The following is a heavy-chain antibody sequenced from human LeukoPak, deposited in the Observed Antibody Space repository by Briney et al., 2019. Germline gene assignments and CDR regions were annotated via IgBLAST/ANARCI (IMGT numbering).Heavy chain of an antibody. D-gene: IGHD2-15*01. CDR1: GFTYSRYA. J-gene: IGHJ6*02. V-gene: IGHV3-23*01. CDR2: ISDNGAGT. Sequence: GGSLRLSCAASGFTYSRYAMSWVRQAPGKGLEWVSSISDNGAGTFYADSVKGRFTISRDNSDKTLYLQMNSLRAEDTAVYYCAKDLCGGSWYYYYGMDVWGQGTTVTVSS. CDR3: AKDLCGGSWYYYYGMDV.